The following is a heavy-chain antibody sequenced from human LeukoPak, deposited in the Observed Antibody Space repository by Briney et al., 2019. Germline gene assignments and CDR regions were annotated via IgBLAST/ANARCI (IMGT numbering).Heavy chain of an antibody. Sequence: SEALSLTCAVYGGSFSGYYWIWIRQPPGKGLEWIGEINHSGSTNYNPSLKSRITISVDTSKNQFSLKVSSVTAADTAVYYCARQKLAQDYYYGMDVWNKGTTVTVSP. D-gene: IGHD6-13*01. CDR2: INHSGST. V-gene: IGHV4-34*01. J-gene: IGHJ6*04. CDR1: GGSFSGYY. CDR3: ARQKLAQDYYYGMDV.